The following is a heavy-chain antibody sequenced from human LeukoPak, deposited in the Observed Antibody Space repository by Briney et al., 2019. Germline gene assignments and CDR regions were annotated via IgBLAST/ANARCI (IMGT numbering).Heavy chain of an antibody. Sequence: ESGPTLVKPTQTLTLTCTFSGFSLSTSGVGVGWIRQPPGKALEWLTLIYWNDDKRYSPSLKSRLTITKDTSKNQVVLTMTNMDPVDTATYYCAHGRRDGYNSYIWFDPWGQGTLVTVSS. J-gene: IGHJ5*02. D-gene: IGHD5-24*01. CDR1: GFSLSTSGVG. V-gene: IGHV2-5*01. CDR2: IYWNDDK. CDR3: AHGRRDGYNSYIWFDP.